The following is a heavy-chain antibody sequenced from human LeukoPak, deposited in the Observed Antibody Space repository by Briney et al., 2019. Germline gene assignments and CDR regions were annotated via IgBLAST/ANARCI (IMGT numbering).Heavy chain of an antibody. CDR1: GFTFSSYS. D-gene: IGHD5-24*01. Sequence: GGSLRLSCAASGFTFSSYSMNWVRQAPGKGLEWVSSISSSSSYIYYAGSVKGRFTISRDNAKNSLYLQMNSLRAEDTAVYYCARGGVEMATITDDYWGQGTLVTVSS. V-gene: IGHV3-21*01. CDR2: ISSSSSYI. J-gene: IGHJ4*02. CDR3: ARGGVEMATITDDY.